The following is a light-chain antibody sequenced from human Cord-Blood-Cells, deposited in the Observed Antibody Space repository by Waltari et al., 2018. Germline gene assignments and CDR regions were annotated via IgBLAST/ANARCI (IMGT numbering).Light chain of an antibody. CDR2: LGS. J-gene: IGKJ1*01. Sequence: DIVMTQSPLSLPVTTGEPASISCRSSQSLLHSNGYNYLDWYLQKPGQSPQLLIYLGSNRASRVPDRFSGSGSGTDFTLKSSRVEAEDVGVYYCMQALQTPPTFGQGTKVEIK. CDR1: QSLLHSNGYNY. CDR3: MQALQTPPT. V-gene: IGKV2-28*01.